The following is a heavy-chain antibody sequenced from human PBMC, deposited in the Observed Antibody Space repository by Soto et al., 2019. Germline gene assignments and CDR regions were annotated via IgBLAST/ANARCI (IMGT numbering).Heavy chain of an antibody. J-gene: IGHJ3*02. V-gene: IGHV1-8*01. CDR2: MNPNSGNT. CDR1: GYTFTSYD. D-gene: IGHD3-9*01. CDR3: AITVLRYFDWSNDAFDI. Sequence: ASVKVSCKASGYTFTSYDINWVRQATGQGLEWMGWMNPNSGNTGYAQKFQGRVTMTRNTSISTACMELSSLRSEDTAVYYCAITVLRYFDWSNDAFDIWGQGTMVTVS.